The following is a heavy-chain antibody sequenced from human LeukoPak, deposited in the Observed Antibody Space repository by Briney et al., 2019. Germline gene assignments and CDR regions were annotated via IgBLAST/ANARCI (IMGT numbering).Heavy chain of an antibody. D-gene: IGHD7-27*01. CDR1: GFTFDDYA. CDR3: AKAQNWAFDY. V-gene: IGHV3-43D*04. CDR2: ISWNGGST. J-gene: IGHJ4*02. Sequence: GGSLRLSCAASGFTFDDYAMLWVRQAPGKGLEWVSLISWNGGSTYYADSVKGRFTISRDNSKNSLYLQMNGLRAEDTALYCCAKAQNWAFDYWGQGTLVTVSS.